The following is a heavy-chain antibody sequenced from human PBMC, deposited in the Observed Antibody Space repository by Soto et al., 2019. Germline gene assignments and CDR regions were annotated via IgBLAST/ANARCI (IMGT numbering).Heavy chain of an antibody. CDR2: IYYSGST. CDR3: ASGYCSSTSCYAFDFDY. J-gene: IGHJ4*02. CDR1: GGSISSYY. V-gene: IGHV4-59*01. D-gene: IGHD2-2*03. Sequence: SETLSLTCTVSGGSISSYYWSWIRQPPGKGLEWIGYIYYSGSTNYNPSLKSRVTISVDTSKNQFSLKLSSVTAADTAVYYCASGYCSSTSCYAFDFDYWGQGTLVTVSS.